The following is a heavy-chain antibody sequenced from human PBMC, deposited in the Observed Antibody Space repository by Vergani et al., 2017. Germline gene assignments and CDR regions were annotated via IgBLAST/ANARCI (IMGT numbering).Heavy chain of an antibody. CDR3: AREYSSTCGRAFDF. V-gene: IGHV3-48*01. J-gene: IGHJ3*01. Sequence: QLVESGGGWVQPGGSLRLSCVVSGFDFSSYIMNWVRQAPGKGLEWVSFVSTCTKSHSYAESVKGRFTISRDSAKNSLYLQMDSLRAEDTAVYYCAREYSSTCGRAFDFWGQGTKVTVSS. CDR1: GFDFSSYI. CDR2: VSTCTKSH. D-gene: IGHD2-2*01.